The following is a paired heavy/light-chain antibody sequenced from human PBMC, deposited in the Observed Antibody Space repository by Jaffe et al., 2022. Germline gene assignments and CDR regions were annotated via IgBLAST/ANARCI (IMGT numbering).Heavy chain of an antibody. J-gene: IGHJ4*02. CDR3: ARGGALDY. D-gene: IGHD3-16*01. V-gene: IGHV3-66*02. CDR1: GFTVNSLD. Sequence: EVQLVESGGDLVQPGGSLRLSCAASGFTVNSLDMNWVRQAPGRGLECVSILYSDDRTDYADSVKGRFTISRDSSKNILYLEMNSLRPEDTAIYYCARGGALDYWGQGTLVTVSS. CDR2: LYSDDRT.
Light chain of an antibody. Sequence: DIQMTQSPSTLSASVGDRVTVTCRASQSIGNLLAWYQHKPGKAPKLLIFRSSLLESGVPSRFSGRGFGTEFTLTISSLQPEDFATYYCQQYNSFPYTFGQGTKLEIK. V-gene: IGKV1-5*03. CDR2: RSS. J-gene: IGKJ2*01. CDR3: QQYNSFPYT. CDR1: QSIGNL.